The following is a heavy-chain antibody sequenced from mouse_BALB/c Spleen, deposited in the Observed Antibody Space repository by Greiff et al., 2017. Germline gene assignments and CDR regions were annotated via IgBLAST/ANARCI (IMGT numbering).Heavy chain of an antibody. J-gene: IGHJ4*01. CDR1: GFTFSSYG. CDR2: ISSGGSYT. V-gene: IGHV5-6*01. Sequence: DVQLVESGGDLVKPGGSLKLSCAASGFTFSSYGMSWVRQTPDKRLEWVATISSGGSYTYYPDSVKGRFTISRDNAKNTLYLQMSSLKSEDTAMYYCARRGYGKGDYAMDYWGQGTSVTVSS. CDR3: ARRGYGKGDYAMDY. D-gene: IGHD1-1*01.